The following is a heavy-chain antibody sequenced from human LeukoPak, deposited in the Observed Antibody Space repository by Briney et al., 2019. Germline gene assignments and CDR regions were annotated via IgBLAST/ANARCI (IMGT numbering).Heavy chain of an antibody. V-gene: IGHV3-23*01. Sequence: GGSLRLSCAASGFTFSNYAMSWVRQAPGKGLEWVSTISGSGGNTYYADSVKGRFTISRDNSKNTLFLQMNSLRAEDTAVYYCAKIYSRYFDYWGQGTLVTVSS. CDR2: ISGSGGNT. J-gene: IGHJ4*02. CDR3: AKIYSRYFDY. CDR1: GFTFSNYA. D-gene: IGHD5-18*01.